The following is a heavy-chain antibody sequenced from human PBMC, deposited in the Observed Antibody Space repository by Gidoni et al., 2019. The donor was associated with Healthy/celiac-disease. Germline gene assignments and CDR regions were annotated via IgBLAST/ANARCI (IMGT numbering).Heavy chain of an antibody. CDR3: ARGMRRSIDSSWSSILYY. CDR1: GYTFTSYD. V-gene: IGHV1-8*01. CDR2: MNPNSGNT. Sequence: QVQLVQSGAEVKKPGASVKVSCKASGYTFTSYDINWVRQATGQGLEWMGWMNPNSGNTGYAQKFQGRVTMTRNTSISTAYMELSSLRSEDTAVYYCARGMRRSIDSSWSSILYYWGQGTLVTVSS. D-gene: IGHD6-6*01. J-gene: IGHJ4*02.